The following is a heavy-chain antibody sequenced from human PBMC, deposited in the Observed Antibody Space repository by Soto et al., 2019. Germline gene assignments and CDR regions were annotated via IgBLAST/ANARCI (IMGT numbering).Heavy chain of an antibody. CDR2: ISYSSNSVYSV. J-gene: IGHJ6*02. Sequence: GGSLRLSCAASGFTFSNYSMNWVRQAPGRGLEWVSYISYSSNSVYSVYSAVSVKGRFTISRDNAKNSLYLQMNSLRAEDTAVYYCARAEDIVVVVAATTYGMDVWGQGTTVTVSS. CDR1: GFTFSNYS. D-gene: IGHD2-15*01. CDR3: ARAEDIVVVVAATTYGMDV. V-gene: IGHV3-48*04.